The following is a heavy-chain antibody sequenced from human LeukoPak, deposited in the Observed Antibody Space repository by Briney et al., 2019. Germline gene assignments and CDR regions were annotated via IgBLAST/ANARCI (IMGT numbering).Heavy chain of an antibody. J-gene: IGHJ3*02. CDR2: IYPGDSDT. CDR1: GYSFSNNW. V-gene: IGHV5-51*01. Sequence: GESLKISFKGSGYSFSNNWIAWVRHMPGKGLEWMGIIYPGDSDTRYSPSFRGQVTISADKSIATAYVQWSSLKASDSAMYYCARLQKVVLQEAGLEIWGQGTMVTVSS. CDR3: ARLQKVVLQEAGLEI. D-gene: IGHD2-15*01.